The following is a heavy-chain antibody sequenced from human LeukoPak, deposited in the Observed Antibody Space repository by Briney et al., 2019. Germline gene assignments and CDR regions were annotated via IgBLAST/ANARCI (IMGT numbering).Heavy chain of an antibody. CDR1: GGSISSGGYY. J-gene: IGHJ3*02. D-gene: IGHD2-8*01. CDR3: AGANGPPHDAFDI. CDR2: IYYSGST. V-gene: IGHV4-31*03. Sequence: PSQTLSLTCTVSGGSISSGGYYWSWIRQPPGKGLEWIGYIYYSGSTYYNPSLKSRVTISVDTSKNQFSLKLSSVTAADTAVYYCAGANGPPHDAFDIWGQGTMVTVSS.